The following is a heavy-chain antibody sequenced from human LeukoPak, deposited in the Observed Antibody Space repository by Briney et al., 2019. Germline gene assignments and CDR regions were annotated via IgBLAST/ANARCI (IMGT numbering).Heavy chain of an antibody. V-gene: IGHV3-23*01. D-gene: IGHD1-1*01. CDR2: LRSNGDT. Sequence: GSLRLSCAASGFTFSSYAMSWVRETPARGLEWVSSLRSNGDTFYADSVKGRFTLSRDDSRNTVYLQLSNLRVEDTAVYYCAKASWVPNADADLWGQGTVVTVSS. J-gene: IGHJ1*01. CDR3: AKASWVPNADADL. CDR1: GFTFSSYA.